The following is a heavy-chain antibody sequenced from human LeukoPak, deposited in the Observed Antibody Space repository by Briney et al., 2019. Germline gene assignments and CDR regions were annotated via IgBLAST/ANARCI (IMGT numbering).Heavy chain of an antibody. J-gene: IGHJ6*03. CDR3: ARGVVAATFYYYMDV. Sequence: ASVKVSCTASGYTFTGYFMHWVRQAPGKGLEWVGWINPTSGATNYAHKFQGRVTMTRDTSISTAYMELNSLRSDDTAVYYCARGVVAATFYYYMDVWGKGTTVTVSS. CDR2: INPTSGAT. CDR1: GYTFTGYF. V-gene: IGHV1-2*02. D-gene: IGHD2-15*01.